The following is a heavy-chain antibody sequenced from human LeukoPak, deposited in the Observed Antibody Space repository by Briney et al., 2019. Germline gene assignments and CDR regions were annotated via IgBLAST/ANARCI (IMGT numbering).Heavy chain of an antibody. J-gene: IGHJ4*02. CDR1: GGSISSGGYY. V-gene: IGHV4-31*03. Sequence: PSQTLSLTCTVSGGSISSGGYYWSWIRQHPGKGLEWIGYIYYSGSTYYNPSLKSRVTISVDTSKNQFSLKLSSVAAADTAVYYCARIRGDIVATMEGPFDYWGQGTLVTVSS. CDR3: ARIRGDIVATMEGPFDY. D-gene: IGHD5-12*01. CDR2: IYYSGST.